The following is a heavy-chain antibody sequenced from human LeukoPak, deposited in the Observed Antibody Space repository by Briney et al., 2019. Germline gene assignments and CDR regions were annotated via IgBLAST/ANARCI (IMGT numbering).Heavy chain of an antibody. CDR3: ARDHQIPYGSGSTPDY. Sequence: PGGSLRLSCAASGFTFSSYEMNWVRQAPGKGLEWVSYISSSGSTIYYADSVKGRFTTSRDNAKNSLYLQMNSLRAEDTALYYCARDHQIPYGSGSTPDYWGQGTLVTVSS. J-gene: IGHJ4*02. CDR1: GFTFSSYE. D-gene: IGHD3-10*01. CDR2: ISSSGSTI. V-gene: IGHV3-48*03.